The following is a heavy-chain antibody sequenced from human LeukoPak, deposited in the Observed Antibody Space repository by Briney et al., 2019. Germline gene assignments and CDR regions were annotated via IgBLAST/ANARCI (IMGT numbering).Heavy chain of an antibody. Sequence: GGSLRLSXAASGFTFSSYSMNWVSQAPGKGLEWVSSISSSSSYIYYADSVKGRFTISRDNAKNSLYLQMNSLRAEDTAVYYCAREGYSYGQRYFDYWGQGTLVTVSS. J-gene: IGHJ4*02. CDR1: GFTFSSYS. CDR3: AREGYSYGQRYFDY. CDR2: ISSSSSYI. V-gene: IGHV3-21*01. D-gene: IGHD5-18*01.